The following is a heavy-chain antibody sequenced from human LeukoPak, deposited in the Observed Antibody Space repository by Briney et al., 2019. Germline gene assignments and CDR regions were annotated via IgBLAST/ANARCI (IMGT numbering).Heavy chain of an antibody. CDR2: ISSGGGTI. CDR1: GFTFSSYE. D-gene: IGHD3-10*01. Sequence: GGSLRLSCAASGFTFSSYEMNWVRQAPGKGLEWVSYISSGGGTIYYADSVKGRFTISRDNAKNSLYLQMNSLRAEDTAVYYCARDYYGPGSCDYWGQGTLVTVSS. V-gene: IGHV3-48*03. CDR3: ARDYYGPGSCDY. J-gene: IGHJ4*02.